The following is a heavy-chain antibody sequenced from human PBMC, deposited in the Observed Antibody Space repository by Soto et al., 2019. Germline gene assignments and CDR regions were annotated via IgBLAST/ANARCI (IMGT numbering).Heavy chain of an antibody. J-gene: IGHJ6*02. V-gene: IGHV4-4*02. CDR3: ARGYCSGGSCCLYYGMDV. CDR2: IYHSGST. D-gene: IGHD2-15*01. Sequence: PSETLSLTCAVSGGSISSSNWWSWVRQPPGKGLEWIGEIYHSGSTNYNPSLKSRVTISVDKSKNQFSLRLSSVTAADTAVYYCARGYCSGGSCCLYYGMDVWGQGTTVTVSS. CDR1: GGSISSSNW.